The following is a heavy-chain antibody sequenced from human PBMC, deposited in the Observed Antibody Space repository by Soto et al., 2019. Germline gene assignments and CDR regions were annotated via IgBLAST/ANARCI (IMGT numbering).Heavy chain of an antibody. J-gene: IGHJ4*02. CDR3: ARKGSGYYYDYFDY. CDR2: TIPIFGTT. CDR1: GGTFSSYA. Sequence: SVKVSCKASGGTFSSYAISWVRQAPGQGLEWMGGTIPIFGTTNYAQKFQGRVTITADKSTSTAYMELSSLRSEDTAVYYCARKGSGYYYDYFDYRGKGTLVTVSS. D-gene: IGHD3-22*01. V-gene: IGHV1-69*06.